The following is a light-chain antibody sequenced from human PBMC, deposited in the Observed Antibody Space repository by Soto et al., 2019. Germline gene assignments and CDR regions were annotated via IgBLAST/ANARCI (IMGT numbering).Light chain of an antibody. Sequence: SYELTQPPSVSVAPGKTAKITCGGTNIGSKSVHWYEQKPGQAPVLVIYYDSARPSGIAERFSGSNSGNTASLSIGRVEAGDEADYYCQVWDSSSDHVVFGGGTQLTVL. V-gene: IGLV3-21*04. CDR1: NIGSKS. J-gene: IGLJ2*01. CDR3: QVWDSSSDHVV. CDR2: YDS.